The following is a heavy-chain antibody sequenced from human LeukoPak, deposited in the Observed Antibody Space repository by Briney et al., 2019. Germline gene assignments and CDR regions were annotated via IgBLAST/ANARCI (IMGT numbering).Heavy chain of an antibody. J-gene: IGHJ6*02. D-gene: IGHD6-13*01. CDR1: GGTLTSHG. V-gene: IGHV1-69*04. CDR3: ATDRAEQQGVQLYYYFGMDV. Sequence: SVKVSCKASGGTLTSHGISWVRQAPGQGLEWMGRIIPIRNTVNYAQKFQGRLTITAETSTSTAYMDLSSRRSEDTAVYYCATDRAEQQGVQLYYYFGMDVWGQGTTVTVSS. CDR2: IIPIRNTV.